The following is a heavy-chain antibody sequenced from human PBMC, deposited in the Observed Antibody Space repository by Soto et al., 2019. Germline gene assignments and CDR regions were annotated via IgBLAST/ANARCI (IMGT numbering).Heavy chain of an antibody. Sequence: ASVKVSCKASGYTFTSYAMNWVRQAPGQRLEWMGWINAGNGNTKYSQKFQGRVTITRDTSASTAYMELSSLRSEDTAVYYCAREYDDSYTYSYRWGQGTLVTVSS. CDR3: AREYDDSYTYSYR. J-gene: IGHJ4*02. CDR2: INAGNGNT. D-gene: IGHD3-16*01. CDR1: GYTFTSYA. V-gene: IGHV1-3*01.